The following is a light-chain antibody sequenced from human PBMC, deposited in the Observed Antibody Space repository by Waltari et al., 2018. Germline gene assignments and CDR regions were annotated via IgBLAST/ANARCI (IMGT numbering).Light chain of an antibody. CDR3: SSYAGSNTVV. V-gene: IGLV2-8*01. CDR2: EVN. CDR1: SSDVGGYNY. Sequence: QSALTQPPSASGSPGQSVTISCTGTSSDVGGYNYVSWYQQHPGKAPKLMIYEVNKRPSGVPDRFSASKSDNTASLTVSGLQAEDEADYYCSSYAGSNTVVFGGGTKLTVL. J-gene: IGLJ2*01.